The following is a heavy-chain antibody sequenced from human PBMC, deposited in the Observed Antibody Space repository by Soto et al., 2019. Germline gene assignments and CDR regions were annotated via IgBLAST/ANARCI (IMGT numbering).Heavy chain of an antibody. CDR3: ARVLKAAAGTDYYYYYMDV. V-gene: IGHV1-46*03. D-gene: IGHD6-13*01. CDR1: GYTFTSYY. J-gene: IGHJ6*03. Sequence: ASVKVSCKASGYTFTSYYMHWVRQAPGQGLEWMGIINPSGGSTSYAQKFQGRVTMTRDTSTSTVYMELSSLRSEDTAVYYCARVLKAAAGTDYYYYYMDVWGKGTTVTSP. CDR2: INPSGGST.